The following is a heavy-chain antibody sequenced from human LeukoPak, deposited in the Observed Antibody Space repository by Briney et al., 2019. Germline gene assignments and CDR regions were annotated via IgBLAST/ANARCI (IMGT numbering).Heavy chain of an antibody. CDR2: ISRRAYGGAA. J-gene: IGHJ4*02. CDR3: SRNGLVYFDY. D-gene: IGHD2-2*01. V-gene: IGHV3-49*04. Sequence: GGSLRLSCTTSGFAFSTYVMNWVRQPAGKGLEWLGFISRRAYGGAAEYAASVKGRFIICRDDSKGIDYLQMNRLKIEVTAVYYCSRNGLVYFDYWGQGSRVIVSP. CDR1: GFAFSTYV.